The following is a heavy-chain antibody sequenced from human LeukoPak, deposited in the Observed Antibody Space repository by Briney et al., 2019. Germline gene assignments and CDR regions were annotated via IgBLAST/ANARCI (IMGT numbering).Heavy chain of an antibody. Sequence: GGSLRLSCAASGFSFSTFGMHWVRQAPGKGLEWVVLIWYDGSNKYYADSVKGRFTISRDNSKNTLYLQMNSLRAEDTAVYYCARGDETYYFDYWGQGTLVTVSS. CDR2: IWYDGSNK. CDR1: GFSFSTFG. V-gene: IGHV3-33*01. CDR3: ARGDETYYFDY. J-gene: IGHJ4*02.